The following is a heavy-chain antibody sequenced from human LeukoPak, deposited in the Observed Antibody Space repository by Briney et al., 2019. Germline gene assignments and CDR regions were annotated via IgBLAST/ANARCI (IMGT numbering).Heavy chain of an antibody. V-gene: IGHV3-21*01. CDR3: ARELNAVAHS. CDR1: GFTFSSYS. D-gene: IGHD6-19*01. CDR2: ISSSSSYI. J-gene: IGHJ4*02. Sequence: PGGSLRLSCAASGFTFSSYSLNWVRQAPGKDLEWVSSISSSSSYIYYADSVKGRFTISRDNAKNSLYLQMNSLRAEDTAVYYCARELNAVAHSWGQGTLVTVSS.